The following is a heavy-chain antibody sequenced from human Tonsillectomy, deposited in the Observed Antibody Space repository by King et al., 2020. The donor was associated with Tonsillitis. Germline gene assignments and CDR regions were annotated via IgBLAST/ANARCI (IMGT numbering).Heavy chain of an antibody. CDR2: ISGYNGQT. CDR3: ARDGRDGYKVASDDAFDG. J-gene: IGHJ3*01. V-gene: IGHV1-18*01. Sequence: VQLVQSGVDVKKPGASVTVSCKASGYTFTAYAISWVRQAPGQGLEWMGWISGYNGQTTSAQKYQGRLTMTTDTSTSTAYMELRSLRPDDTAIYYCARDGRDGYKVASDDAFDGWGQGTVVTVSA. CDR1: GYTFTAYA. D-gene: IGHD5-24*01.